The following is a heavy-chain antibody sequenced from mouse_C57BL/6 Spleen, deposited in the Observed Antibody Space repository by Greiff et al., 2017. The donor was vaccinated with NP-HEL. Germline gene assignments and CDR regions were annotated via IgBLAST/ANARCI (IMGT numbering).Heavy chain of an antibody. D-gene: IGHD4-1*01. Sequence: QVQLKESGAELVKPGASVKISCKASGYAFSSYWMNWVKQRPGKGLEWIGQIYPGDGDTNYNGKFKGKATLTADKSSSTAYMQLSSLTSEDSAVYFCARSGTGRNFDYWGQGTTLTVSS. CDR1: GYAFSSYW. V-gene: IGHV1-80*01. J-gene: IGHJ2*01. CDR2: IYPGDGDT. CDR3: ARSGTGRNFDY.